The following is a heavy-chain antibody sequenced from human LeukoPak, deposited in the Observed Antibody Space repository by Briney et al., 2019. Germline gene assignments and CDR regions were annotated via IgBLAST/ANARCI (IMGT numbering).Heavy chain of an antibody. D-gene: IGHD7-27*01. Sequence: PGGSLRLSCAVSGFTFNNYAMTWVRQAPGKGLEWVSAITGSGGSTYYADSVRGRFTISRDNSKNTLFLQLESLRVEDTAVYYCAKEDPTIILGIDYWGQGALVIVSS. J-gene: IGHJ4*02. V-gene: IGHV3-23*01. CDR2: ITGSGGST. CDR1: GFTFNNYA. CDR3: AKEDPTIILGIDY.